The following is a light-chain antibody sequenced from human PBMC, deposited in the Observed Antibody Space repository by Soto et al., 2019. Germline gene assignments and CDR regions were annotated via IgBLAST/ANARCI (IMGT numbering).Light chain of an antibody. V-gene: IGKV3-20*01. J-gene: IGKJ5*01. Sequence: ENVLTQSPGTLSLSPGERATLSCRASQSVTNNYLGWYQRRPGQAPRLLIYGASSRATGTPDRFSGSGSGTDFTLTISRLEPEDFTVYFCHQYSISDISPPTFGQGTRLEIK. CDR3: HQYSISDISPPT. CDR1: QSVTNNY. CDR2: GAS.